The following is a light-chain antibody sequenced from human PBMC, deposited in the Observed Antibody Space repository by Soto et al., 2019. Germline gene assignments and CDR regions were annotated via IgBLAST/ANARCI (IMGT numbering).Light chain of an antibody. J-gene: IGLJ3*02. Sequence: QLVLTQPPSVSGAPGQRVTISCTGSSSNIGAGYHVHWYQQLPGTAPKLPIYGNSNRPSGVPDRFSGSKSGTSASLAITGLQAEDEADYYCQSYDSSLSGSMFGGGTKLTVL. CDR1: SSNIGAGYH. CDR3: QSYDSSLSGSM. CDR2: GNS. V-gene: IGLV1-40*01.